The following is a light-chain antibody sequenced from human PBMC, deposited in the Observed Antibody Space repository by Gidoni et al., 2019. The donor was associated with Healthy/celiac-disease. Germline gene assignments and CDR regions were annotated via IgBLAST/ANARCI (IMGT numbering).Light chain of an antibody. J-gene: IGKJ2*01. V-gene: IGKV3-20*01. Sequence: EIVLTQSPGTLSLSPRARATLPCRASQSVSSSYLAWYQQKPGQAPRLLIYGASSRATGIPDRFSGSGSGTDFTLTISRLEPEDFAVYYCQQYGSSPLYTFGQGTKLEIK. CDR2: GAS. CDR1: QSVSSSY. CDR3: QQYGSSPLYT.